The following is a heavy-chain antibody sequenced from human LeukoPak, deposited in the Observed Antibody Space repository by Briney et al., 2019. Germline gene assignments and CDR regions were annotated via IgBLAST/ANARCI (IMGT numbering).Heavy chain of an antibody. CDR3: ARRGYDYVWGSYRYPNWFDP. V-gene: IGHV4-34*01. CDR1: GGSFSGYY. CDR2: INHSGST. Sequence: PSETLSLTCAVYGGSFSGYYWSWIRQPPGKGLEWIGEINHSGSTNYNPSLKSRVTISVDTSKNQFSLKLSSVTAADTAVYYCARRGYDYVWGSYRYPNWFDPWGQGTLVTVSS. D-gene: IGHD3-16*02. J-gene: IGHJ5*02.